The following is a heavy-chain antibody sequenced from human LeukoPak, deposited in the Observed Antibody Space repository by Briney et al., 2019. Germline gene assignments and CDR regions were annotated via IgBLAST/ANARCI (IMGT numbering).Heavy chain of an antibody. J-gene: IGHJ4*02. Sequence: SETLSLTCTVSGGSISSGSYYGSWIRQPAGKGLEWIGRIYTSGSTNYNPSLKSRITISVDTSKNQFSLKLSSVPAADTAVYYCASAATAPGHFDYWGQGTLVTVSS. D-gene: IGHD2-15*01. V-gene: IGHV4-61*02. CDR2: IYTSGST. CDR3: ASAATAPGHFDY. CDR1: GGSISSGSYY.